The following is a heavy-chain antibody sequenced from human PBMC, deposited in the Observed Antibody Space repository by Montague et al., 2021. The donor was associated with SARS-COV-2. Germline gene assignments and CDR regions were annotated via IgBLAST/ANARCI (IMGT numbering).Heavy chain of an antibody. D-gene: IGHD3-3*01. Sequence: SETLSLTCAVYGGSFSDYYWTWIRQPPGKRLQWMGEINHSGSSNHNPSFKNRVNTLADKSKNQISLKLTSVTAADTATNYCARGQVTIIAVLIMLTAAEAIDVRGQGTTVTVSS. CDR1: GGSFSDYY. V-gene: IGHV4-34*01. J-gene: IGHJ3*01. CDR3: ARGQVTIIAVLIMLTAAEAIDV. CDR2: INHSGSS.